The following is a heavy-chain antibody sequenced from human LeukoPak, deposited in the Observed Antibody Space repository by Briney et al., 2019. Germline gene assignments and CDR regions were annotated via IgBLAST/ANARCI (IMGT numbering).Heavy chain of an antibody. D-gene: IGHD2/OR15-2a*01. V-gene: IGHV3-21*01. Sequence: PGGSLRLSCAASGFTFSRYSMNWVRQAPGKGLEWVAFIRSSTTYTYHADSVKGRVTFSRDNDRNSLYLQMDSLRAEDTAVYYCARADTSEYYMDVWGNGTTVIVSS. CDR1: GFTFSRYS. J-gene: IGHJ6*03. CDR3: ARADTSEYYMDV. CDR2: IRSSTTYT.